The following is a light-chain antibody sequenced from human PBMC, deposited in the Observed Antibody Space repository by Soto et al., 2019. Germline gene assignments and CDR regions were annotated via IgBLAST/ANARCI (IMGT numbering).Light chain of an antibody. J-gene: IGKJ3*01. V-gene: IGKV1-39*01. CDR1: QTIDRS. CDR3: QQSQSLPFT. CDR2: DAS. Sequence: DVQMTQSPPSLSASAGDRVTITCRASQTIDRSLNWYQQKPGKAPKLLIYDASTLQSGVPSRFSGSASGPDFTLTISSLQPEDFATYYCQQSQSLPFTFGPGTKVDIK.